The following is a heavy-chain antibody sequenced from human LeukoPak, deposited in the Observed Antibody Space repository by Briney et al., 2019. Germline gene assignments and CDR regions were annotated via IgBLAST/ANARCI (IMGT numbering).Heavy chain of an antibody. Sequence: GGSLRLSCAASGFIFSDYYMSWIRQAPGKGLEWLSFISSGGSTIYYADSVKGRFTISRDNAQNSLYLQMNSLRAEDTAVYYCAKDLTFRVVPRRFDYWGQGTLVTVSS. V-gene: IGHV3-11*04. D-gene: IGHD2-2*01. CDR2: ISSGGSTI. J-gene: IGHJ4*02. CDR1: GFIFSDYY. CDR3: AKDLTFRVVPRRFDY.